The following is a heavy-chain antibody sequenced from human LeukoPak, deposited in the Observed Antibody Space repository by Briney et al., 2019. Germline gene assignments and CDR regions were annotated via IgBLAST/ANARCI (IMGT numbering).Heavy chain of an antibody. CDR1: GYSFTTYW. CDR2: IYAGDSDT. Sequence: GESLKISCRGSGYSFTTYWIGWVRQMPGKGLEWMGIIYAGDSDTRYSPSFQGQVTISADKSISTAYLQWSSLKASDTAMYYCARPRMLGYCSGGSCYFDYWGQGTLVTVSS. CDR3: ARPRMLGYCSGGSCYFDY. V-gene: IGHV5-51*01. D-gene: IGHD2-15*01. J-gene: IGHJ4*02.